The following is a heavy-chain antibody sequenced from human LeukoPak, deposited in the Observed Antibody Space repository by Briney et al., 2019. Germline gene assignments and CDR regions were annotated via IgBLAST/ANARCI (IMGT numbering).Heavy chain of an antibody. CDR2: IKQDGSVK. CDR3: AKDMRY. J-gene: IGHJ4*02. CDR1: GFSFSGYW. Sequence: GGSLRLPCAASGFSFSGYWMSWVRQTPGKGLEWVANIKQDGSVKNSVDSMKGRFTISRDNTKNSLYLEMNSLRAEDTAVYYCAKDMRYWGQGTLVTVSS. V-gene: IGHV3-7*01. D-gene: IGHD3-16*01.